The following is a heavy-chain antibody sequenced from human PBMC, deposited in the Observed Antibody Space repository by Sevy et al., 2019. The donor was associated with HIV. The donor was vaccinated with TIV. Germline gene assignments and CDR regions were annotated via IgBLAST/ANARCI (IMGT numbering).Heavy chain of an antibody. V-gene: IGHV1-69*13. CDR3: ARSNPDGYNYSYYYGMDV. CDR2: IIPVFGSA. J-gene: IGHJ6*02. Sequence: ASVKVSCKASGDTFGNYAIAWVRQAPGQGLEWVGGIIPVFGSANSAQKFQDRVTITAYVSTSTAYMELRRLRSEDTAVYYCARSNPDGYNYSYYYGMDVWGQGTTVTVSS. CDR1: GDTFGNYA. D-gene: IGHD5-12*01.